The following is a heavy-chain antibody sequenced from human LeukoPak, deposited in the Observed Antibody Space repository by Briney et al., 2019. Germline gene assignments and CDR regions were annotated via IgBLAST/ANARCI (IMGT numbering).Heavy chain of an antibody. J-gene: IGHJ4*02. V-gene: IGHV4-34*01. CDR1: GGSFSGYY. CDR3: ARAADYGDSNFDY. D-gene: IGHD4-17*01. CDR2: INHSGST. Sequence: SETLSLTCAVYGGSFSGYYWSWIRQPPGKGLEWIGEINHSGSTNYNPSLKSRVTISVDTSKNQFSLKLSSVTAAYTAVYFCARAADYGDSNFDYWGQGTLVTVSS.